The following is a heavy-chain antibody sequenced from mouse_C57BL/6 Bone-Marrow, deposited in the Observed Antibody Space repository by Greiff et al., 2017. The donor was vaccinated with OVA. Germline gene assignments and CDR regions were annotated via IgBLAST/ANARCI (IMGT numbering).Heavy chain of an antibody. CDR1: GFTFSSYA. Sequence: EVTLMESGGGLVKPGGSLKLSCAASGFTFSSYAMSWVRQTPEKRLEWVATISDGGSYTYYPDNVTGRFTISRDNAKNNLYLQMSHLKSEDTAMYYCARDRGAWFAYWGQGTLVTVSA. V-gene: IGHV5-4*01. CDR3: ARDRGAWFAY. CDR2: ISDGGSYT. J-gene: IGHJ3*01. D-gene: IGHD3-1*01.